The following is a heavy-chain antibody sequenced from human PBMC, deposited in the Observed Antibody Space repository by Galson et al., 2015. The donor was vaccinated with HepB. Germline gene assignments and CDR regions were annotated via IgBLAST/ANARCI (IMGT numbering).Heavy chain of an antibody. V-gene: IGHV4-31*03. D-gene: IGHD3-9*01. CDR2: IYYTGTT. Sequence: TLSLTCSVSGGSISNPDYYWTWIRQLPGKDLEWIGQIYYTGTTDYNPSLEGRLALSIDTSQNKFSLTLTSLTAADAAVYYCAREGPYFYGLDVWGQGATVTVSS. J-gene: IGHJ6*02. CDR1: GGSISNPDYY. CDR3: AREGPYFYGLDV.